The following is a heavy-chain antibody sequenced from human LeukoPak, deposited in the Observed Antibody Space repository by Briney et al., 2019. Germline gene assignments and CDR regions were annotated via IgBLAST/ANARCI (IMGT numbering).Heavy chain of an antibody. Sequence: SETLSLTCTVSAGSISSSGYYWGWIRQPPGKGLEWIASIYYSGSTYYNPSLKSRFTISVDTSKNQLSLKLSTLTAADTAVYYCARHEYSGSDFALSWFDPWGQGTLVTVSS. CDR1: AGSISSSGYY. CDR3: ARHEYSGSDFALSWFDP. J-gene: IGHJ5*02. V-gene: IGHV4-39*01. D-gene: IGHD1-26*01. CDR2: IYYSGST.